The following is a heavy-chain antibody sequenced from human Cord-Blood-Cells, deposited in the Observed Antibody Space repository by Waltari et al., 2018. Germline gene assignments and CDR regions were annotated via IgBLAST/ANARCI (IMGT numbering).Heavy chain of an antibody. J-gene: IGHJ3*02. CDR3: ASPSTTVFAFDI. V-gene: IGHV1-69*01. CDR2: IIHYFGTG. D-gene: IGHD4-4*01. Sequence: QVQLVQSGAEVKKPGSSVKVSCKASGGTFSSYAISWVRQAPGQGLEWMGGIIHYFGTGNSEQKFQGRVTITADESTSTAYMELSSLISEDTAVYYCASPSTTVFAFDIWGQGTMVTVSS. CDR1: GGTFSSYA.